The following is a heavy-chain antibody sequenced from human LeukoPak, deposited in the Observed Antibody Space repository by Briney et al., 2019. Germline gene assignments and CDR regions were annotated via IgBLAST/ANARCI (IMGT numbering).Heavy chain of an antibody. Sequence: ASVKVSCKVSGYTLTELSMHWVRQAPGKGLEWMGGFDPEDGETIYAQKFQGRVTMTEDTSTDTAYMELSSLRSEDTAVYYCARGAPWESYDGSGADYWGQGTLVTVSS. J-gene: IGHJ4*02. V-gene: IGHV1-24*01. CDR1: GYTLTELS. CDR2: FDPEDGET. CDR3: ARGAPWESYDGSGADY. D-gene: IGHD3-22*01.